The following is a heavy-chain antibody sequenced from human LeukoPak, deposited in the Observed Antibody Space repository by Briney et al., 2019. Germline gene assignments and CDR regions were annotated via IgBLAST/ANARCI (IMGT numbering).Heavy chain of an antibody. CDR3: ARDRKAAVTYPDY. J-gene: IGHJ4*02. Sequence: GGSLRLSCGASGFTFSNYEMHWVRQAPGKGLEWLSYISSSGRTIYYADSVKGRFTTSRDNAKNSLYLQMNSLRAEDTAVYYCARDRKAAVTYPDYWGQGTLVTVSS. D-gene: IGHD4-17*01. V-gene: IGHV3-48*03. CDR2: ISSSGRTI. CDR1: GFTFSNYE.